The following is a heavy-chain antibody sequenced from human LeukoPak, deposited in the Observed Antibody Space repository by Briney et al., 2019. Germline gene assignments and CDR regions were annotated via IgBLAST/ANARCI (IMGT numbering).Heavy chain of an antibody. CDR1: GFTFSSYG. CDR3: AKDRVVAATLGYFDY. Sequence: GGSLRLSCAASGFTFSSYGMHWVRQAPGKGLEWGAVIWYDGSNKYYADSVKGRFTISRDNSKNTLYLQMNSLRAEDTAVYYCAKDRVVAATLGYFDYWGQGTLVTVSS. CDR2: IWYDGSNK. V-gene: IGHV3-33*06. D-gene: IGHD2-15*01. J-gene: IGHJ4*02.